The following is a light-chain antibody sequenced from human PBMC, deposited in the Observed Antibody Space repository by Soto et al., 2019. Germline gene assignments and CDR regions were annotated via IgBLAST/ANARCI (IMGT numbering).Light chain of an antibody. Sequence: EIVLTQSPATLSLSPGERATLSCRTSQSVSHFLAWYQQKPGQAPRLLIYDASNRATGTPARFSGSGSETDFTLTISSLEPEDFAVYYCQQRSNWPELTFGGGTKVEIK. V-gene: IGKV3-11*01. CDR3: QQRSNWPELT. J-gene: IGKJ4*01. CDR2: DAS. CDR1: QSVSHF.